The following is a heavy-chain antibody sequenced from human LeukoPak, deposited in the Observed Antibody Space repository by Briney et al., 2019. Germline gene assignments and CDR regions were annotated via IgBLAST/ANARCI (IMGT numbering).Heavy chain of an antibody. CDR2: INTDGSRT. Sequence: GGSLRLSCAASGFAFDNYAMHWVRQAPGKGLVWVSRINTDGSRTTYADSVKGRFTISRDNAKNTLYVQMNNLRGEDTALYYCARARGGTFDIWGQGTMVTVSS. J-gene: IGHJ3*02. V-gene: IGHV3-74*01. CDR3: ARARGGTFDI. D-gene: IGHD3-16*01. CDR1: GFAFDNYA.